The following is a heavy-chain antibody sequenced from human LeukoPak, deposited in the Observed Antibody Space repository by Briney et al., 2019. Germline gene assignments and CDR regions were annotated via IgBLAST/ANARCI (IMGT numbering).Heavy chain of an antibody. J-gene: IGHJ4*02. Sequence: GGSLRLSCAASGFTFDDYAMHWVRQAPGKGLEGVSGITWNRGSIGYADFVKGRFTISRDNAKNSLYLQMNSLRAEDMALYYCAKDRGYQPSYYFDYWGQGTLVTVSS. D-gene: IGHD2-2*01. CDR1: GFTFDDYA. V-gene: IGHV3-9*03. CDR2: ITWNRGSI. CDR3: AKDRGYQPSYYFDY.